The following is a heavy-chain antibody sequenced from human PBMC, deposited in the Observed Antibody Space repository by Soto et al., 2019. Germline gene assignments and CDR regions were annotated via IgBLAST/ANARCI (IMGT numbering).Heavy chain of an antibody. V-gene: IGHV6-1*01. CDR3: ARGRHSSFDI. D-gene: IGHD6-13*01. CDR2: TYYRSKWSN. J-gene: IGHJ3*02. Sequence: QVQLQQSGPGLVKPSQTLSLTCAISGDSLFTNGVAWNWIRLSPSRGLEWLGRTYYRSKWSNDYAISLKSRTTNNADTSKNQFSLQRTSVTPEDMAVYFCARGRHSSFDIWGHGTMVTVSS. CDR1: GDSLFTNGVA.